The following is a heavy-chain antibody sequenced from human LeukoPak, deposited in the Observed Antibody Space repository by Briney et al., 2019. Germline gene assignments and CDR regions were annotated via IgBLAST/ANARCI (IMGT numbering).Heavy chain of an antibody. D-gene: IGHD6-19*01. V-gene: IGHV4-59*12. Sequence: SETLSLTCTVSGGSISSYYWSWIRQPPGKRPEWIGYIYYSGSTYYNPSLKSRVTISVDTSKNQFSLKLSSVTAADTAVYYCARELGSGWYFMFDYWGRGTLVTVSS. CDR1: GGSISSYY. J-gene: IGHJ4*02. CDR2: IYYSGST. CDR3: ARELGSGWYFMFDY.